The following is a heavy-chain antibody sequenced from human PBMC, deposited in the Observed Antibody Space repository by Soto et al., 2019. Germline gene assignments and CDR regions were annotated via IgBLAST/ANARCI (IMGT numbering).Heavy chain of an antibody. D-gene: IGHD3-10*01. V-gene: IGHV3-30*18. Sequence: XVCLRLSCAASGFSFSNYGMHWVRQAPGKGLEWVTVISYDGSEKYYADSVKGRFTISRDNSKNTLYLQMNSLRAEDTAVYFCAKTFEAYFHGSLTYKWGQGTQVTVSS. J-gene: IGHJ4*02. CDR3: AKTFEAYFHGSLTYK. CDR1: GFSFSNYG. CDR2: ISYDGSEK.